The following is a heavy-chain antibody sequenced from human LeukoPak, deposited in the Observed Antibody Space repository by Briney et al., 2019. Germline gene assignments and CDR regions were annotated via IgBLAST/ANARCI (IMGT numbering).Heavy chain of an antibody. V-gene: IGHV3-23*01. CDR2: ISGSGGST. CDR3: ARGKAAFDI. J-gene: IGHJ3*02. CDR1: GFTFSSYG. Sequence: TGGSLRLSCAASGFTFSSYGMSWVRQAPGKGLEWVSAISGSGGSTYYADSVKGRFTISRDNAKNSLYLQMNSLRAEDTAVYYCARGKAAFDIWGQGTMVTVSS.